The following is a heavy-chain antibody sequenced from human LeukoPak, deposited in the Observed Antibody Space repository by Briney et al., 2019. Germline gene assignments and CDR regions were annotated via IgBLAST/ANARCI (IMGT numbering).Heavy chain of an antibody. CDR2: ISYDGSNK. V-gene: IGHV3-30*18. Sequence: GRSLRLSCAASGFIFSSYGMHWVRQAPGKGLEWVAVISYDGSNKYYADSVKGRFTISRDNSKNTLYLQMNSLRAEDTAVYYCAKDIGGTVTSDYWGQGTLVTVSS. CDR1: GFIFSSYG. J-gene: IGHJ4*02. CDR3: AKDIGGTVTSDY. D-gene: IGHD4-17*01.